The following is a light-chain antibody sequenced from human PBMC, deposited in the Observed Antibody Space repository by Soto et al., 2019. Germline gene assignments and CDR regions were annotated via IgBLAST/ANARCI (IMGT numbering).Light chain of an antibody. CDR3: QQYNSYSLYT. J-gene: IGKJ2*01. Sequence: DIQMTQSPSSLSASVGDRVTITCRASQTISNFLNWYQMKPGKAPKLLIYAASTLQSGVPSRFSGSGSGTDFTLSISSLHPEDFATYYCQQYNSYSLYTFGQGTKLEIK. V-gene: IGKV1-39*01. CDR1: QTISNF. CDR2: AAS.